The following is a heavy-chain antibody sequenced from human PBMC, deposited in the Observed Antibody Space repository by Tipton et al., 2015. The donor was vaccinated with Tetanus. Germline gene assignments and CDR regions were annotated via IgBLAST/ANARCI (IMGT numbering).Heavy chain of an antibody. D-gene: IGHD2-8*02. J-gene: IGHJ5*02. Sequence: TLSLTCTVSGDSVSTGNFYWSWIRQPPGKGLEWIAFIHHSGLAFSKPSLKSRVSISIDRSKNQLSLKLTSVTAADTAVYYCARATSTGPAYNWFDPWGQGTLVTVSS. CDR3: ARATSTGPAYNWFDP. CDR2: IHHSGLA. CDR1: GDSVSTGNFY. V-gene: IGHV4-30-4*01.